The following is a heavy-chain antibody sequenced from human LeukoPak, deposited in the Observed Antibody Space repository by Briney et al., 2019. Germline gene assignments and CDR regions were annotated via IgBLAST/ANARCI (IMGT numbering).Heavy chain of an antibody. CDR3: ANGPVATDSTYYGMDV. V-gene: IGHV3-23*01. J-gene: IGHJ6*02. CDR1: GFTFSSYA. CDR2: ISGSGGST. Sequence: GGSLRLSCAASGFTFSSYAMSWVRQAPGKGLEWVSAISGSGGSTYYADSVKGRFTISRDNSKNTLYLQVNSLRAEDTAVYYCANGPVATDSTYYGMDVWGQGTTVTVSS. D-gene: IGHD5-12*01.